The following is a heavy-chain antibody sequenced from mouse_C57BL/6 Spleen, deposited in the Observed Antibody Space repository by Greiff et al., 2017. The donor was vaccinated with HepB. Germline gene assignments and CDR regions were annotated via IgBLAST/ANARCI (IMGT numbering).Heavy chain of an antibody. Sequence: VKLMESGAELVRPGTSVKMSCKASGYTFTNYWIGWAKQRPGHGLEWIGDIYPGGGYTNYNEKFKGKATLTADKSSSTAYMQFSSLTSEDSAIYYCARRAITTDYYAMDYWGQGTSVTVSS. V-gene: IGHV1-63*01. J-gene: IGHJ4*01. CDR3: ARRAITTDYYAMDY. CDR1: GYTFTNYW. CDR2: IYPGGGYT. D-gene: IGHD1-2*01.